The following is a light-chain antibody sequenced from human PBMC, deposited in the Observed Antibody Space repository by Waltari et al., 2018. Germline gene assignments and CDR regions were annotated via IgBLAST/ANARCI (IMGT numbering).Light chain of an antibody. CDR3: QQANSFPFT. J-gene: IGKJ4*01. CDR1: QGISIW. V-gene: IGKV1D-12*01. Sequence: DIQMTQSPSSVSASVGDTVTITCRASQGISIWLAWYQQKPGRTPDILIYAASSLQSGVPSRFSGSGSGTDFTLTITRLQPEDFATYYCQQANSFPFTFGGGTKVEI. CDR2: AAS.